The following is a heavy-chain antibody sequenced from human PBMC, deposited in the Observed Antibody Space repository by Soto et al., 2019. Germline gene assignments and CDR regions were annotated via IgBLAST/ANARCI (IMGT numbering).Heavy chain of an antibody. V-gene: IGHV1-18*01. D-gene: IGHD3-10*01. CDR1: GFPFSDSG. CDR2: ISIHSGKT. CDR3: ARQKVLLFLPDF. J-gene: IGHJ4*02. Sequence: VQLVQSGGEMKKPGASVKVSCKASGFPFSDSGIAWVRQAPGQGLEWMAWISIHSGKTTYAQALQDRVTLTTDTXXXXXXXXXXXXXSXXXXXXXXARQKVLLFLPDFWGQGTLVTVSS.